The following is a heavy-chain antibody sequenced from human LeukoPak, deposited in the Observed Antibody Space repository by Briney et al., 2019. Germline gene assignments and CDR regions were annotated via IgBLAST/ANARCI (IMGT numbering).Heavy chain of an antibody. V-gene: IGHV3-33*03. J-gene: IGHJ4*02. CDR1: GFTFSSYG. D-gene: IGHD5-24*01. Sequence: GGSLRLSCAASGFTFSSYGMHWVRQAPVKGLEWVAVIWYDGSNKYYADSVKGRFTISRAKNTLYLQMNSLRAEDTAVYYCAKDGYNLSYFDYWGQGTLATVSS. CDR3: AKDGYNLSYFDY. CDR2: IWYDGSNK.